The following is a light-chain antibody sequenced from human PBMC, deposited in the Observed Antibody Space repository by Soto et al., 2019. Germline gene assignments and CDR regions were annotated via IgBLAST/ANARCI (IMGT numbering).Light chain of an antibody. CDR1: ENVRTF. Sequence: EIVLPQSPATLSLSPGVRATLSGRASENVRTFVDWYQQKPGQAPRLLIYGASNRATGIPARFSGSGSGTYFTLTISSLQPEDFATYYCQQSYSPPGTFGQGTKVDIK. CDR2: GAS. CDR3: QQSYSPPGT. V-gene: IGKV3-11*01. J-gene: IGKJ1*01.